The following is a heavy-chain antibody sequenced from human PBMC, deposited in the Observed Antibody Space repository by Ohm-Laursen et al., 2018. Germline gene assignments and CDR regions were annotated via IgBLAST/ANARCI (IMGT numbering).Heavy chain of an antibody. D-gene: IGHD2-15*01. Sequence: SLRLSCAASGFTFNVYAMHWVRQAPGKGLEYVSAIGNKGDSTYYANSVKGRFTIPRDNSKNTLYLQMGSLRAEDTAVYYCARDPWDYCSGGTCYDPWGQGTLVTVSS. J-gene: IGHJ5*02. V-gene: IGHV3-64*01. CDR3: ARDPWDYCSGGTCYDP. CDR2: IGNKGDST. CDR1: GFTFNVYA.